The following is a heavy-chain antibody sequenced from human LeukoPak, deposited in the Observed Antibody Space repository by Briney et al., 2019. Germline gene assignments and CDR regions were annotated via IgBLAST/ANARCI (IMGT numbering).Heavy chain of an antibody. CDR2: ISAYNGNT. CDR1: GYTFTSYG. CDR3: ARGTSGGYCSSTSCSRREDFDY. V-gene: IGHV1-18*01. J-gene: IGHJ4*02. D-gene: IGHD2-2*01. Sequence: ASVKVSCKASGYTFTSYGISWVRQAPGQGLEWMGWISAYNGNTNYAQKLQGRVTMTTDTSTSTAYMELRSLRSDDTAVYYCARGTSGGYCSSTSCSRREDFDYWGQGTLVTVSS.